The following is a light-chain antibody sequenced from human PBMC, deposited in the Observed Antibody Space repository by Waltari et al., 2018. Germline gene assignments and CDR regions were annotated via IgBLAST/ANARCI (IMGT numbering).Light chain of an antibody. V-gene: IGKV1-5*03. CDR2: RAT. J-gene: IGKJ1*01. Sequence: DIQMTQSPSTLSASIGDRVTITCRASQTISSWLAWYQQKPGQAPRLLIFRATDLETVVPSRFIGTGSGTEFTLTINGLQPDDSATYFGQQYDSFWSFGQGTKVEVK. CDR1: QTISSW. CDR3: QQYDSFWS.